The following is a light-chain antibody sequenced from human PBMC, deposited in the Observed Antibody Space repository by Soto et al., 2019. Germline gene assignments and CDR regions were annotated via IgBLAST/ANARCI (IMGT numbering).Light chain of an antibody. CDR3: QESDIFWT. Sequence: DIQMTQSPSSLSASVGDRVTITCRASQSIGTYLSWYQQRPGKAPKLLIYSASTLQTGVPTRFSGSGSGTDFTLTISSLQPKDFAPYHCQESDIFWTFGQGTK. V-gene: IGKV1-39*01. CDR1: QSIGTY. J-gene: IGKJ1*01. CDR2: SAS.